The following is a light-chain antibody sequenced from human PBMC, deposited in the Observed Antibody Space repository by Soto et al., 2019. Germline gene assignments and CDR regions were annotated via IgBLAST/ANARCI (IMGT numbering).Light chain of an antibody. CDR3: QQYNNWPRT. CDR1: QSVSSN. CDR2: GAS. V-gene: IGKV3-15*01. J-gene: IGKJ1*01. Sequence: EMVMTQSPATLSVSPGERATLSCRASQSVSSNLAWYQQKPGQAPRLLIYGASTRATGIPARFSGSGSGTEFTLTTSSLQPEDFAVYYYQQYNNWPRTFGQGTKVEIK.